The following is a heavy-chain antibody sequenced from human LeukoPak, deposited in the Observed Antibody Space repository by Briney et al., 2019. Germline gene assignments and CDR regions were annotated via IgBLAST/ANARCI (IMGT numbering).Heavy chain of an antibody. J-gene: IGHJ4*02. Sequence: ASVKVSCKASGYTFTSYGISWVRQAPGQGLEWMGWISAYNGNTNYAQKLQGRVTMTTDTSTSTAYMELRSLRSDDTDVYYCARDRYGIVVAAIYFDYWGQGTLVTVSS. V-gene: IGHV1-18*01. D-gene: IGHD3-22*01. CDR3: ARDRYGIVVAAIYFDY. CDR1: GYTFTSYG. CDR2: ISAYNGNT.